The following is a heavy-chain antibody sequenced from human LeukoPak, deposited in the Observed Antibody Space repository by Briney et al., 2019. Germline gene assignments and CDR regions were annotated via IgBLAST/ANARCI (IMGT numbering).Heavy chain of an antibody. D-gene: IGHD5-12*01. CDR1: GFTFNIYA. J-gene: IGHJ4*02. Sequence: PGGSLRLSCAASGFTFNIYAMNWVRQASGKGLEWVSTISGSGISTYYADSVKGRFTVSRDNSKNTLYLQMNSLRAEDTAVYFCAKDQHGYDKPIDYWGQGTLVTVSS. CDR2: ISGSGIST. CDR3: AKDQHGYDKPIDY. V-gene: IGHV3-23*01.